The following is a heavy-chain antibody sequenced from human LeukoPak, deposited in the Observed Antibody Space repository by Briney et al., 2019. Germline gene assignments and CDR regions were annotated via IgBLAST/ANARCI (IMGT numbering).Heavy chain of an antibody. D-gene: IGHD2-2*01. CDR3: ARGLVVPAAMGPFDY. J-gene: IGHJ4*02. Sequence: GESLKISCKGSGYSFTSYWIGWVRQMPGKGLEWMGIIYPGDSDTRYSPSFQGQVTISADKSISTAYLQWSSLKASDTAMYYCARGLVVPAAMGPFDYWGQGTLVTVSS. V-gene: IGHV5-51*01. CDR1: GYSFTSYW. CDR2: IYPGDSDT.